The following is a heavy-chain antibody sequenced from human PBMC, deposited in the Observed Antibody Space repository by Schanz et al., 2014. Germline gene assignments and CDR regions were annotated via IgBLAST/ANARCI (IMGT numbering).Heavy chain of an antibody. D-gene: IGHD4-17*01. J-gene: IGHJ4*02. CDR2: ITSNGGGT. V-gene: IGHV3-23*01. CDR1: GFTFSSNA. CDR3: VRDTDYHFDY. Sequence: EVQLLESGGGLVQPGGSLRLSCAASGFTFSSNAMCWVRQAPGKGLEWVSTITSNGGGTYYADSVKGRFTISRDNAKNALYLQMNSLRAEDTAVYYCVRDTDYHFDYWGQGTLVTVSS.